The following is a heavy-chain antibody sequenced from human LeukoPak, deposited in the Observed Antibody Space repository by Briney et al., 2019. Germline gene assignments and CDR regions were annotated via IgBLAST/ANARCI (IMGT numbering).Heavy chain of an antibody. CDR3: ARSPNMKHQLLLRFDP. CDR2: INPNSGGT. Sequence: ASVKVSCKASGHTFSDYYMHWVRQAPGQGLEWMGWINPNSGGTNYAQKFQGRVTMTRDTSISTAYMELSRLRSDDTAVYYCARSPNMKHQLLLRFDPWGQGTLVTVSS. J-gene: IGHJ5*02. V-gene: IGHV1-2*02. CDR1: GHTFSDYY. D-gene: IGHD2-2*01.